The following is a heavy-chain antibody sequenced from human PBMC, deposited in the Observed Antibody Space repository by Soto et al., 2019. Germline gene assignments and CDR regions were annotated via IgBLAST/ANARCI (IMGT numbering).Heavy chain of an antibody. Sequence: SETLSLTCAVSGGSISSGGYSWSWIRQPPGKGLEWIGYIYHSGSTYYNPSLKSRVTISVDRSKNQFSLKLSSVTAADTAVYYCASKGDYYDSSGYYYGYFDYWGQGTLVTVSS. V-gene: IGHV4-30-2*01. CDR1: GGSISSGGYS. CDR3: ASKGDYYDSSGYYYGYFDY. CDR2: IYHSGST. J-gene: IGHJ4*02. D-gene: IGHD3-22*01.